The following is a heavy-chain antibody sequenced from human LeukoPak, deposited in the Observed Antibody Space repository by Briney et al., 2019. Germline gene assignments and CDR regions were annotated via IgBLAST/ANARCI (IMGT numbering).Heavy chain of an antibody. CDR3: ARDFVNSGYYFDY. D-gene: IGHD3-22*01. CDR1: GFSFSGNS. J-gene: IGHJ4*02. CDR2: ISRTSTYI. Sequence: GGSLRLSCVGSGFSFSGNSMNWVRQAPGKGLEWVSGISRTSTYIYYADSVQGRFTISRDNAKNSLYLQMDSLRAEDTAVYYCARDFVNSGYYFDYWGQGTQVTVSP. V-gene: IGHV3-21*01.